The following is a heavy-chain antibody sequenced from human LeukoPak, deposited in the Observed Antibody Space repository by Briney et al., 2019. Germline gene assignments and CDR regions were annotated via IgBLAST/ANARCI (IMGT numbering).Heavy chain of an antibody. J-gene: IGHJ5*02. V-gene: IGHV3-21*01. D-gene: IGHD2-8*01. Sequence: GGSLRLSCAASGFTFSSYSMNWVRQAPGKGLEWVSSISSSSSYIYYADSVKGRFTISRDDAKNSLYLQMNSLRAEDTAVYYCASLPVGVYAANRGNWFDPWGQGTLVTVSS. CDR1: GFTFSSYS. CDR2: ISSSSSYI. CDR3: ASLPVGVYAANRGNWFDP.